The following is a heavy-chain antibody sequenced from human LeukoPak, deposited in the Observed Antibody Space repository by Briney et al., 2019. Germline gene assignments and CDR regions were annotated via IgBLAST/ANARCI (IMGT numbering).Heavy chain of an antibody. Sequence: ASVKVSCKVSGYTLTELSMHWVRQAPGKGLEWMGGFDPEDGETIYAQKFQGRVTMTEDTSTDTAYMELSSLRSEDTAVYYCATPGVEMATIWAFDIGGHGTMVTVSS. V-gene: IGHV1-24*01. CDR1: GYTLTELS. CDR2: FDPEDGET. CDR3: ATPGVEMATIWAFDI. D-gene: IGHD5-24*01. J-gene: IGHJ3*02.